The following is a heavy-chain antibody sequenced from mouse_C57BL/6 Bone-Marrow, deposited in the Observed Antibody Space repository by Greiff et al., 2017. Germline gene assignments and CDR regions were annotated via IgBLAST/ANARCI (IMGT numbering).Heavy chain of an antibody. CDR3: TTTDSSGYGYAMDY. CDR2: IDPENGDT. D-gene: IGHD3-2*02. J-gene: IGHJ4*01. V-gene: IGHV14-4*01. Sequence: VQLKQSGAELVRPGASVKLSCTASGFNIKDDYMHWVKQRPEQGLEWIGWIDPENGDTEYASKVQGKATITADTSSHTAYLQLSSLTSEDTAVYYCTTTDSSGYGYAMDYWVQGPSVTVSS. CDR1: GFNIKDDY.